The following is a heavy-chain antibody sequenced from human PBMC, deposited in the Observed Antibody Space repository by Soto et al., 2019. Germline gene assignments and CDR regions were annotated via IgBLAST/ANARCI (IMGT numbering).Heavy chain of an antibody. Sequence: GGSLRLSCAASGFTFSSYSMNWVRQAPGKGLEWVSSISSSSSYIYYADSVKGRFTISRDNAKNSLYLQMNSRRAEDTAVYYCARDTAYDDDSSSYFDYWGQGTLVTVSS. CDR2: ISSSSSYI. D-gene: IGHD3-22*01. CDR3: ARDTAYDDDSSSYFDY. CDR1: GFTFSSYS. V-gene: IGHV3-21*01. J-gene: IGHJ4*02.